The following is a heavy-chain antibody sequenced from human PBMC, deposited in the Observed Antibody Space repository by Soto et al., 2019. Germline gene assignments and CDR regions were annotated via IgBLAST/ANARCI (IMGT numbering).Heavy chain of an antibody. V-gene: IGHV1-69*06. CDR1: GGTFDSNA. CDR3: AVAVTGSRSPLAH. Sequence: QVQLVQSGAEVKKPGSSVKVSCKASGGTFDSNAISWVRQAPGQGLEWMGGIIPIYDSPNYAQNFQGRVTVIADKATSTADLEVSRLKFADSAIYYCAVAVTGSRSPLAHWGQGTLVIVSS. D-gene: IGHD6-19*01. CDR2: IIPIYDSP. J-gene: IGHJ4*02.